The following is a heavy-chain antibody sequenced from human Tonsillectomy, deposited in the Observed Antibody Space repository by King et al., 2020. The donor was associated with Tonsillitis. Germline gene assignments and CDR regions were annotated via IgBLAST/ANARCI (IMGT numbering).Heavy chain of an antibody. V-gene: IGHV4-34*01. CDR3: AGESPRQRGGED. J-gene: IGHJ4*02. CDR2: MNHSGSI. D-gene: IGHD3-16*01. CDR1: GGPISGYY. Sequence: VQLPQWGAGLLKPSETLSLTCGVPGGPISGYYWSWIRQPPGKGLEWIGEMNHSGSITYNPSLKSRVTMSVDTSKNQFSLKLTSVTAADTAVYYCAGESPRQRGGEDWGPGTLVTVSS.